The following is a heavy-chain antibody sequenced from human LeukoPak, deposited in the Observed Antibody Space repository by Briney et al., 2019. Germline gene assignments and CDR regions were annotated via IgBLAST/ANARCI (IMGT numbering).Heavy chain of an antibody. J-gene: IGHJ6*04. V-gene: IGHV1-69*13. CDR1: GGTFSSYA. CDR3: ARVAGFYYYYGMDV. Sequence: ASVKVSCKASGGTFSSYAISWVRQAPGQGLEWMGGIIPIFGTANYAQKFQGRVTITADESTSTAYMELSSLRSEDTAVYHCARVAGFYYYYGMDVWGKGTTVTVSS. CDR2: IIPIFGTA.